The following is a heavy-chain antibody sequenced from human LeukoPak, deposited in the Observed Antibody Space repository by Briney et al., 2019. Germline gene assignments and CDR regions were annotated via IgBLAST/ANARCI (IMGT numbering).Heavy chain of an antibody. CDR2: INHSGST. V-gene: IGHV4-34*01. Sequence: SETLSLTCAVYGGSFSGYYWSWIRQPPGKGLEWIGEINHSGSTNYNPSLKSRVTKSVDTSKNQFSLKLSSVTAADTAVYYCARDGYSGSDALWGQGTLVTVSS. J-gene: IGHJ4*02. CDR1: GGSFSGYY. CDR3: ARDGYSGSDAL. D-gene: IGHD5-12*01.